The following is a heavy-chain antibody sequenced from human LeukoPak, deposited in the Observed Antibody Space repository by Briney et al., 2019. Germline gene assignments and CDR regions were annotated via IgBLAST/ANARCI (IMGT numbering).Heavy chain of an antibody. D-gene: IGHD6-13*01. CDR2: LHSGGGT. CDR1: GFTVSNKY. Sequence: GGSLTLSCAASGFTVSNKYMSWLRQAPGKGLEWVSVLHSGGGTNYADSVKGRFTISRDNSKNTLYLQMNSLRAEDTAIYYCARGGDSTTWYEFDYWGQGTLVTVSS. CDR3: ARGGDSTTWYEFDY. V-gene: IGHV3-53*01. J-gene: IGHJ4*02.